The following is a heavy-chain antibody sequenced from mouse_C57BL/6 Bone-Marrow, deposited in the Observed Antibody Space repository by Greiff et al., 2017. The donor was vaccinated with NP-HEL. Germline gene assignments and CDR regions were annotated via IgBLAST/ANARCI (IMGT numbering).Heavy chain of an antibody. Sequence: VQLQQPGAELVKPGASVKLSCKASGYTFTSYWMHWVKQRPGQGLEWIGMIHPNSGSTNYNEKFKGKATLTVDTSSSTAYMQLSSLTSEDSAVYYGGKVNYDYDGFAYWGQGTLVTVSA. J-gene: IGHJ3*01. CDR2: IHPNSGST. CDR1: GYTFTSYW. CDR3: GKVNYDYDGFAY. D-gene: IGHD2-4*01. V-gene: IGHV1-64*01.